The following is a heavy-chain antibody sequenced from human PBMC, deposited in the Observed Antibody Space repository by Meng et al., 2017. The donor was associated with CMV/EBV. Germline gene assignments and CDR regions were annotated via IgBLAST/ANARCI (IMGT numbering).Heavy chain of an antibody. Sequence: SETLSLTCAVYGGSFSAYYWSWIRQPPGKGLEWIGEINHSGSANYNSSLKSGVTISVDTSKNHFSLRLSSVTAADTAVYFCGTGRGDAWELLGDWGQGTLVTVSS. CDR3: GTGRGDAWELLGD. CDR1: GGSFSAYY. D-gene: IGHD1-26*01. CDR2: INHSGSA. J-gene: IGHJ4*02. V-gene: IGHV4-34*01.